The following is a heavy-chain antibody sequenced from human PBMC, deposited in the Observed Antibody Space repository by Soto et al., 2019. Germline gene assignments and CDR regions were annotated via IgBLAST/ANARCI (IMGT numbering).Heavy chain of an antibody. CDR3: AKSRGRLLFLREFYYFVK. V-gene: IGHV3-23*01. D-gene: IGHD5-18*01. J-gene: IGHJ4*02. CDR2: VMYSGCTT. Sequence: PRGSLRLSCCSFVVRFSSFAMSWVRQAAGNWLEWVSAVMYSGCTTDYVSSVKVVVTISRDNSINTLYLQISVLRSQETGLYYFAKSRGRLLFLREFYYFVKCGPGTPVTVSS. CDR1: VVRFSSFA.